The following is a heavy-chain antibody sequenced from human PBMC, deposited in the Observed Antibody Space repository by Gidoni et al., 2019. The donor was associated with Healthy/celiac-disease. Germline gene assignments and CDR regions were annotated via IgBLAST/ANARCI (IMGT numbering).Heavy chain of an antibody. D-gene: IGHD3-10*01. Sequence: QITLKESGPTLVKPTQTLTLTCTFSGFSLSTSGVGVGWIRQPPGKALEWLALIYWDDDKRYSPSLKSRLTITKDTSKNQVVLTMTNMDPVDTATYYCAHMRLWFGELVPYFDYWGQGTLVTVSS. J-gene: IGHJ4*02. CDR2: IYWDDDK. CDR1: GFSLSTSGVG. V-gene: IGHV2-5*02. CDR3: AHMRLWFGELVPYFDY.